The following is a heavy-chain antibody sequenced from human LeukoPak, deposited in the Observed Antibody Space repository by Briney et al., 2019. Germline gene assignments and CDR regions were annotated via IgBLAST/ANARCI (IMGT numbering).Heavy chain of an antibody. Sequence: KPSETLSLTCTVSGGSISSGGYYWSWIRQHPGKGLEWIGYIYYSGSTYYNPSLKSRVTISVDTSKNQFSLKLSSVTAADTAVYYCARDHCYYDSSGYYFLTGHDAFDIWGQGTMVTVSS. CDR2: IYYSGST. CDR3: ARDHCYYDSSGYYFLTGHDAFDI. D-gene: IGHD3-22*01. J-gene: IGHJ3*02. CDR1: GGSISSGGYY. V-gene: IGHV4-31*03.